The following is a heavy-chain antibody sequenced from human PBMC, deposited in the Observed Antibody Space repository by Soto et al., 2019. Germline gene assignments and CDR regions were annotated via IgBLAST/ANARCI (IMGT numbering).Heavy chain of an antibody. CDR2: ISGSGGST. CDR3: AKVRLYCSSTSCPSALDP. Sequence: PGGSLRLSCAASGVTFSSYAMSWVRQAPGKGLEWVSAISGSGGSTYYADSVKGRFTISRDNSKNTLYLQMNSLRAEDTAVYYCAKVRLYCSSTSCPSALDPWGQGTLVTVS. D-gene: IGHD2-2*01. J-gene: IGHJ5*02. CDR1: GVTFSSYA. V-gene: IGHV3-23*01.